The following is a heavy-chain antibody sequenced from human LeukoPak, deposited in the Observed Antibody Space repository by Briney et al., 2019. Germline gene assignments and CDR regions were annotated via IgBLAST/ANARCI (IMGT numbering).Heavy chain of an antibody. Sequence: SETLSLTCTVSGGSISSYYWSWIRQPPGKGLEWIGYIYTSGSTNYNPSLKSRVTISVDTSKNQFSLKLSSVTAADTAAYYCARGGSDYYDSSGGAFDIWGQGTMVTVSS. CDR3: ARGGSDYYDSSGGAFDI. V-gene: IGHV4-4*09. CDR2: IYTSGST. J-gene: IGHJ3*02. CDR1: GGSISSYY. D-gene: IGHD3-22*01.